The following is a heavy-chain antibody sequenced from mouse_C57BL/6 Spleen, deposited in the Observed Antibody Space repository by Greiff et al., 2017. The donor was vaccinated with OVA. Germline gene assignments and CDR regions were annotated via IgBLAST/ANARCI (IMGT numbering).Heavy chain of an antibody. J-gene: IGHJ3*01. CDR3: ATQGESFCAY. CDR1: GYTFTSYW. V-gene: IGHV1-61*01. Sequence: QVQLQQPGAELVRPGSSVKLSCKASGYTFTSYWMDWVKQRPGQGLEWIGNIYPSDSETHYNQKFKDKATLTVDKSSSTAYMQLSSLTSEDSAVYYCATQGESFCAYWGQGTLVTVSA. CDR2: IYPSDSET.